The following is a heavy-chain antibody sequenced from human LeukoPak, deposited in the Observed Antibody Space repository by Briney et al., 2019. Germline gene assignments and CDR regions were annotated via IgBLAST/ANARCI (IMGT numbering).Heavy chain of an antibody. Sequence: SETLSLTCIVSGGSISSNYWSWIRQPPGKGLEWIGYIYFSGSTNYNPSLKSRVTISVDTSKNQFSLKLTSVTAADTAVYYCARPPRPYGYRFDYWGQGTLVTVSS. CDR3: ARPPRPYGYRFDY. V-gene: IGHV4-59*01. D-gene: IGHD3-16*02. CDR2: IYFSGST. CDR1: GGSISSNY. J-gene: IGHJ4*02.